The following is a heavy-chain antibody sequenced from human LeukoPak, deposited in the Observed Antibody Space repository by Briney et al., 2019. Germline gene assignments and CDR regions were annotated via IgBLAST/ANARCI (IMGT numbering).Heavy chain of an antibody. J-gene: IGHJ2*01. CDR1: GASISSGTYY. CDR3: ARDLLDTAMVHYWYFDL. V-gene: IGHV4-31*03. D-gene: IGHD5-18*01. Sequence: SETLSLTCTVSGASISSGTYYWSWIRQHPGKGLAWIGYIYYNRSIYYNPSLKSRVTISVDTSKNQFSLKLSPATAADTAVYYCARDLLDTAMVHYWYFDLWGRGTLVTVSS. CDR2: IYYNRSI.